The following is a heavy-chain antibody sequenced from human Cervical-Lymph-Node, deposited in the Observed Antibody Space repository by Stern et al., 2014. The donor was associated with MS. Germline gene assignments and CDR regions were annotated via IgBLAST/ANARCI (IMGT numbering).Heavy chain of an antibody. CDR3: ARTIFGVITTYAFDS. J-gene: IGHJ4*02. CDR1: GFSLTTNGMG. Sequence: QVPLRESGPTLVKPTQTLTLTCTFSGFSLTTNGMGVAWFRQPPGQALAWLALIYWDDDERYSPSLKDRLPITKDTSENQVVLTVTNLDPLDTATYYCARTIFGVITTYAFDSWGQGTLVTVSS. D-gene: IGHD3-3*01. V-gene: IGHV2-5*02. CDR2: IYWDDDE.